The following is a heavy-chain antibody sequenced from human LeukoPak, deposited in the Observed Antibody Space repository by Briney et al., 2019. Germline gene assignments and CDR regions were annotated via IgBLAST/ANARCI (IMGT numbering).Heavy chain of an antibody. D-gene: IGHD3-3*01. V-gene: IGHV4-4*07. CDR1: GGFISSYY. Sequence: PSETLSLTCTVSGGFISSYYWSWIRQPAGKGLEWIGRISTSGSTNYNPSLKSRVTMSVDTSKNLCSLNLTSVTAADTAVYYCARGSEWLSPWGQGTLVTVSS. CDR3: ARGSEWLSP. CDR2: ISTSGST. J-gene: IGHJ5*02.